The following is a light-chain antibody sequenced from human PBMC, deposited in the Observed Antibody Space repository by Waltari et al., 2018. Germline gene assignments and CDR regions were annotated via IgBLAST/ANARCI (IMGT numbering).Light chain of an antibody. CDR1: TSDVGGYDY. CDR2: EVS. CDR3: SSYAGGNNAKVV. J-gene: IGLJ2*01. Sequence: QSALTQSPSASGSPGQSVTISCTGTTSDVGGYDYVSWYQQHPGKAPTLMIYEVSQRPSWVPARFSAAKSGSRASLTVSGLQAEDEADYYCSSYAGGNNAKVVFGGGTKLTVL. V-gene: IGLV2-8*01.